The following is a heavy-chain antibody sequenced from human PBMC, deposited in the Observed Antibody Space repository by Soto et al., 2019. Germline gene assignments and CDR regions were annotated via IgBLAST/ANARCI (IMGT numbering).Heavy chain of an antibody. CDR1: GYTFTGYY. CDR3: ARGGGITTPVNWFDP. Sequence: ASVKVSCKAPGYTFTGYYMHWVRQAPGQGLEWMGIINPISGVTNYAQKFQGRVAMTGDTSTSTFYMELNSLRSEDTAVYYCARGGGITTPVNWFDPWGQGTQVTLSS. V-gene: IGHV1-46*03. J-gene: IGHJ5*02. D-gene: IGHD3-16*01. CDR2: INPISGVT.